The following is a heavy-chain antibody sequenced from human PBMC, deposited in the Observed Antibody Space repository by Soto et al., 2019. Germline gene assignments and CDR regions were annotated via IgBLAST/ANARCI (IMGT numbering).Heavy chain of an antibody. Sequence: ASVKVSCKVSGYTLTELSMHWVRQAPGKGLEWMGGFDPEDGETIYAQKFQGRVTMTEDTSTDTAYMELSSLRSEDTAVYYCATVKTAAARYKWFDSWGKGTLVTVSS. CDR3: ATVKTAAARYKWFDS. D-gene: IGHD6-6*01. J-gene: IGHJ5*01. CDR2: FDPEDGET. CDR1: GYTLTELS. V-gene: IGHV1-24*01.